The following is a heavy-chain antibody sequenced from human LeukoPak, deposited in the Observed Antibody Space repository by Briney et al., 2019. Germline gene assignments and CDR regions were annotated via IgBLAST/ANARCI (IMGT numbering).Heavy chain of an antibody. CDR1: GFTFSSYA. J-gene: IGHJ6*02. Sequence: HSGGSLRLSCAASGFTFSSYAMSWVRQAPGKGLEWVSAISGSGGSTYYADSVKGRFTISRDNSKNTLYLQMNSLRAEDTVVYYCAKQNYDFWSGYYEYYYGMDVWGQGTTVTVSS. V-gene: IGHV3-23*01. CDR2: ISGSGGST. CDR3: AKQNYDFWSGYYEYYYGMDV. D-gene: IGHD3-3*01.